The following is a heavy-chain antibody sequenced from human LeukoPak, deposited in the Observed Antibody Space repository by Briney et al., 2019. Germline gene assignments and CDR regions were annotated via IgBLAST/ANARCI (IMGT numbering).Heavy chain of an antibody. V-gene: IGHV3-7*01. J-gene: IGHJ4*02. CDR3: ARGTAGGVINWGIDY. CDR2: IKQGGSDK. Sequence: GGSLRLSCAASGFTFSSHCMNWARQAPGKGLEWVANIKQGGSDKYYVDSVKGRFTISRDNAKSSLYLQMNSLRAEDTGTYFCARGTAGGVINWGIDYGVQGTLVTVS. CDR1: GFTFSSHC. D-gene: IGHD3-16*02.